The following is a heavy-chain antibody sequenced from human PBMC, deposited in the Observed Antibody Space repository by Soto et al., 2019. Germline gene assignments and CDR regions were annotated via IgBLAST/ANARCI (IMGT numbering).Heavy chain of an antibody. Sequence: PSETLSLTCTVSGGSISSYYWSWILQPPAKGLEWIGDIYYSGSTNYNHSLKSRVTISVDTSKNQFSLKLSSVTAADTAAYYCSGEVICKRCSTNWIYPLGQGNPVTVSS. D-gene: IGHD2-21*01. CDR2: IYYSGST. V-gene: IGHV4-59*01. CDR1: GGSISSYY. CDR3: SGEVICKRCSTNWIYP. J-gene: IGHJ5*01.